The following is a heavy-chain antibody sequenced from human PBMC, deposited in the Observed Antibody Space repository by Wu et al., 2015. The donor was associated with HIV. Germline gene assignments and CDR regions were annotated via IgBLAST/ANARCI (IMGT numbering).Heavy chain of an antibody. CDR2: IIPTFGTG. Sequence: QVQLVQSGAEVKKPGSSVKVSCKASGGSFSSYGISWVRQAPGQGLEWMGRIIPTFGTGNSAQNFQGRITITADDSTSTAYMELRGLTSEDTAVYYCARGKDYGDYRPFDYVGPGNAGHRLV. D-gene: IGHD4/OR15-4a*01. CDR3: ARGKDYGDYRPFDY. V-gene: IGHV1-69*13. J-gene: IGHJ4*02. CDR1: GGSFSSYG.